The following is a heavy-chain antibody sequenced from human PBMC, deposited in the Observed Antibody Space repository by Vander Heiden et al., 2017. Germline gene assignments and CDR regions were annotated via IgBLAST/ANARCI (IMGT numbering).Heavy chain of an antibody. V-gene: IGHV3-72*01. D-gene: IGHD3-22*01. CDR1: GFTFSDHY. J-gene: IGHJ1*01. CDR2: IRNKAASHTT. CDR3: ATSPSSGYN. Sequence: EVQLVESGGGLVQPGGSLRLPCVGSGFTFSDHYMDWVRQAPGKGLEWVGRIRNKAASHTTAYAASVEGRFAISRDDSKNSLYLQLNSLKTEDTAMYYCATSPSSGYNWGQGTQVTVSS.